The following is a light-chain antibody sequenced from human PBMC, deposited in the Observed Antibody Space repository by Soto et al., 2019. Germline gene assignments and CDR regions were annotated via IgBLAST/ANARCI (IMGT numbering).Light chain of an antibody. CDR3: QQYNKWPLT. CDR1: QSVSSN. V-gene: IGKV3-15*01. CDR2: AVS. J-gene: IGKJ1*01. Sequence: EIMMTQSPGTLSASPGERATLSCRASQSVSSNLAWYQQKPGQAPRLLIYAVSTRATGIPDRFSGSGSGTEFTLTISSLQSEEFAVYYCQQYNKWPLTFGQGTKVEIK.